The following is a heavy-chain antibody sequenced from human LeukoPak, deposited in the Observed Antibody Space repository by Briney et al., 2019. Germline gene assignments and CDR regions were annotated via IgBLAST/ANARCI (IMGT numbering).Heavy chain of an antibody. Sequence: ASVKVSCKASGYTFTGYYMHWVRQAPGQGLEWMGWINPNSGRTNYAQKFQGRVTMTRDTSISTAYMELSRLRSDDTAVYYCASEVRPHSSGWSGNYYYYGMDVWGQGTTVTVSS. V-gene: IGHV1-2*02. CDR1: GYTFTGYY. CDR2: INPNSGRT. CDR3: ASEVRPHSSGWSGNYYYYGMDV. J-gene: IGHJ6*02. D-gene: IGHD6-19*01.